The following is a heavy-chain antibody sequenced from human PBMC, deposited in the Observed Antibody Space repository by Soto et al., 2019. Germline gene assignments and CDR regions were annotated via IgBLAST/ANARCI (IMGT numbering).Heavy chain of an antibody. D-gene: IGHD1-26*01. CDR3: ATNGGGSYQAWYFDY. J-gene: IGHJ4*02. CDR2: FDPEDGET. V-gene: IGHV1-24*01. Sequence: ASVKVSCKVSGYTLTELSMHWVRQAPGKGLEWMGGFDPEDGETIYAQKFQGRVTMTEDTSTDTAYMELSSLRSEDTAEYYCATNGGGSYQAWYFDYWGQGTLVTVSS. CDR1: GYTLTELS.